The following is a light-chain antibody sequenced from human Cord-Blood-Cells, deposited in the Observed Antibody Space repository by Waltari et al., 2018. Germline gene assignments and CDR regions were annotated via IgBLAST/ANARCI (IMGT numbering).Light chain of an antibody. J-gene: IGLJ2*01. CDR3: VLYMGSGTVV. Sequence: QIVVTQEPSFSVSPGGTVTLTCGLSSGSVSTSYYPRWYQQTPGQAPRTLIYSTNTRSSGVPDRFSGSILGNKAALTITGAQADDESDYYCVLYMGSGTVVFGGGTKLTV. V-gene: IGLV8-61*01. CDR2: STN. CDR1: SGSVSTSYY.